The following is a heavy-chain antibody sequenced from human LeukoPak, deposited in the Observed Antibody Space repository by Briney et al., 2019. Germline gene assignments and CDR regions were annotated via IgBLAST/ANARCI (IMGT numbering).Heavy chain of an antibody. CDR2: IYPGDSDT. CDR1: GYSFTSYW. D-gene: IGHD4/OR15-4a*01. Sequence: GESLKISCKGSGYSFTSYWIGWVRQMPGKGLEWMGIIYPGDSDTRYSPSFQGQVTISAGKSISTAYLQWSSLKASDTATYYCARLLTMEDYSYFYYMDVWGKGTTVTVSS. J-gene: IGHJ6*03. V-gene: IGHV5-51*01. CDR3: ARLLTMEDYSYFYYMDV.